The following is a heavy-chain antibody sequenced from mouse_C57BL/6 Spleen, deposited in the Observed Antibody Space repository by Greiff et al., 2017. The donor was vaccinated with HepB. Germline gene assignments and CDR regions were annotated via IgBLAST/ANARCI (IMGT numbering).Heavy chain of an antibody. Sequence: QVQLQQPGAELVKPGASVKLSCKASGYTFTSYWMQWVKQRPGQGLEWIGEIDPSDSYTNYNQKFKGKATLTVDTSSSTAYMQLSSLTSDDSAVYYCARFDGYYVNAMDYWGQGTSVTVSS. CDR1: GYTFTSYW. CDR2: IDPSDSYT. CDR3: ARFDGYYVNAMDY. D-gene: IGHD2-3*01. V-gene: IGHV1-50*01. J-gene: IGHJ4*01.